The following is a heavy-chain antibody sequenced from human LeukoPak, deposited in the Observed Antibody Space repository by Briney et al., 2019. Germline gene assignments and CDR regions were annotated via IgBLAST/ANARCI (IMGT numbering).Heavy chain of an antibody. Sequence: ASVKVSCKASGGTFSSYAISWVRQAPGQGLEWMGGIIPIFGTANYAQKFQGRVTITADESTSTAYMELSSLRSEDTAVYYCAGGTYYYDSSGYRDAFDIWGQGTMVTVSS. CDR1: GGTFSSYA. CDR2: IIPIFGTA. J-gene: IGHJ3*02. V-gene: IGHV1-69*13. CDR3: AGGTYYYDSSGYRDAFDI. D-gene: IGHD3-22*01.